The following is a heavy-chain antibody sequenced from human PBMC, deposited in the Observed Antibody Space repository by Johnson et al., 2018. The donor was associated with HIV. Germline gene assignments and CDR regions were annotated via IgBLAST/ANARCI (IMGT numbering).Heavy chain of an antibody. Sequence: QVHLVESGGVLVQPGRSLRLSCAASGFTFSSHAMHWVRQAPGKGLEWVTFISNDGSNKYYADSVRGRFTISRDNSKNTLYLQMNSLRAEDTAVYYCAREGEGYSSSWYDAFDIWGQGTMVTVSS. CDR2: ISNDGSNK. CDR1: GFTFSSHA. J-gene: IGHJ3*02. D-gene: IGHD6-13*01. CDR3: AREGEGYSSSWYDAFDI. V-gene: IGHV3-30*04.